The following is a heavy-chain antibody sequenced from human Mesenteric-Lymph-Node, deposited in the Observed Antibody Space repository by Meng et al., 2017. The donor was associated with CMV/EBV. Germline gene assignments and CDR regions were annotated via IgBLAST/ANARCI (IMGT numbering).Heavy chain of an antibody. CDR2: INHSGST. CDR1: GGSFSDYY. V-gene: IGHV4-34*01. Sequence: SQTLSLTCAVYGGSFSDYYWSWIRQPPGKGLEWIGEINHSGSTNYSPSLKSRVIISVDRSNNQISLKVRSVTAADTAVYYCAAEAEVAAGDNWFDPWGQGTLVTVSS. CDR3: AAEAEVAAGDNWFDP. J-gene: IGHJ5*02. D-gene: IGHD6-13*01.